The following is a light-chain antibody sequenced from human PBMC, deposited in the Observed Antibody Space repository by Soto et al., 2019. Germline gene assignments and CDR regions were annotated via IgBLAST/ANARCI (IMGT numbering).Light chain of an antibody. Sequence: QSVLTQPPSVSAAPVQQVTISCSGSSSNIGDNYVSWYQHLPGTAPKLVVYDNDRRPSGIPGRFSGSKSGTSATLVITGLQTGDEADYYCGTWDDRLDGNYVFGTGTKVTVL. J-gene: IGLJ1*01. CDR2: DND. CDR3: GTWDDRLDGNYV. V-gene: IGLV1-51*01. CDR1: SSNIGDNY.